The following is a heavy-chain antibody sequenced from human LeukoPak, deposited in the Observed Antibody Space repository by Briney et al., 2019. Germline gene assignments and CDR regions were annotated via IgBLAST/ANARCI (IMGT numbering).Heavy chain of an antibody. CDR2: IKADGGEK. D-gene: IGHD3-3*01. Sequence: GGSLRLSCAASGFTFSTYWMNWFRQTPGKGLEWVAKIKADGGEKDHVASVKGRFTISRDNAKNSLYLQMNSLRAEDTAVYYCARLREIPVFGVVTKSTSYFDYWGQGTLVTVSS. CDR3: ARLREIPVFGVVTKSTSYFDY. V-gene: IGHV3-7*01. CDR1: GFTFSTYW. J-gene: IGHJ4*02.